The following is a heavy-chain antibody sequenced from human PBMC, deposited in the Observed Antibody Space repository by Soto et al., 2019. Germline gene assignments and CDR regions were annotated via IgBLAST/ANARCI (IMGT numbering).Heavy chain of an antibody. CDR2: IYWDDDK. Sequence: QITLKESGPPLVKPTQTLTLTCTFSGFSLSTSGVGVAWIRQPPGKALEWLALIYWDDDKRYRPSLESRLTITQDTSKTQVVLTMTNLASVDTATYYCAYLPCSGGSCYWFSFSGMDVWGQGATVTVSS. CDR1: GFSLSTSGVG. D-gene: IGHD2-15*01. J-gene: IGHJ6*02. V-gene: IGHV2-5*02. CDR3: AYLPCSGGSCYWFSFSGMDV.